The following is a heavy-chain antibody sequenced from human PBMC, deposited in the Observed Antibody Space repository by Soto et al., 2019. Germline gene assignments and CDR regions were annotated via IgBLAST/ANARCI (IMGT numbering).Heavy chain of an antibody. J-gene: IGHJ6*02. V-gene: IGHV3-30-3*01. Sequence: QVQLVESGGGVVQPGRSLRLSCAASGFTFSSYAMHWVRQAPGKGLEWVAVISYDGSNKYYADSVKGRFTISRDNSKNTLYLQMNSLRAEDTAVYYCARGEGGWYSGGQSPYGMDVWGQGTTVTVSS. D-gene: IGHD6-19*01. CDR1: GFTFSSYA. CDR3: ARGEGGWYSGGQSPYGMDV. CDR2: ISYDGSNK.